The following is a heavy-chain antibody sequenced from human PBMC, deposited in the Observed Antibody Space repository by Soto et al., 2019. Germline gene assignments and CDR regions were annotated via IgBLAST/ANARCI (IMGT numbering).Heavy chain of an antibody. V-gene: IGHV1-46*01. CDR3: ARAFGHPHFFNSYYGMDF. J-gene: IGHJ6*02. CDR2: INPSGGST. Sequence: ASVKVSWKASGYTFTSHYMHWVRQAPGQGPEWMGIINPSGGSTSYAQKFQGRVTMTRGTATSTVYMELSSLRSEDTAVYYSARAFGHPHFFNSYYGMDFWGQGTTVTVSS. CDR1: GYTFTSHY. D-gene: IGHD3-3*02.